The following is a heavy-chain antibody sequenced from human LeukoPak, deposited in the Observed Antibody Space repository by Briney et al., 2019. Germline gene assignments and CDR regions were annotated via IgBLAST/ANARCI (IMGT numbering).Heavy chain of an antibody. CDR2: INAGNGNT. D-gene: IGHD3-10*01. V-gene: IGHV1-3*01. CDR3: ALQGVRGVSYFFDY. Sequence: ASVKVSCKASGYSFTTYALHWVRQAPGQSPEWMGCINAGNGNTRYSQKFEGRVTITRDTSASTAYMDLSSLRSEDTAVYYCALQGVRGVSYFFDYWGQGTLVTVSS. J-gene: IGHJ4*02. CDR1: GYSFTTYA.